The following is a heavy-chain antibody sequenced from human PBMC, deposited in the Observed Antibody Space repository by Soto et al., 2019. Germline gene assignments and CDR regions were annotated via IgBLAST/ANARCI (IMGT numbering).Heavy chain of an antibody. D-gene: IGHD5-12*01. CDR1: GFIFTNYA. V-gene: IGHV3-23*01. Sequence: GGSLRLSCAASGFIFTNYAMNWVRQAPGKGLEWVSVIGGRGNSAYYADSVQGRFTISSDNSKNTLSLQMSSLTADDTAIYYCVREGRGSFDFWGRGTMVTVSS. CDR2: IGGRGNSA. J-gene: IGHJ3*01. CDR3: VREGRGSFDF.